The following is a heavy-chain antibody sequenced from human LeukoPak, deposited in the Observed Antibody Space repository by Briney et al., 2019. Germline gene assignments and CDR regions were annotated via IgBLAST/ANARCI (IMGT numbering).Heavy chain of an antibody. J-gene: IGHJ4*02. CDR3: ARRIISGWLVYFDY. V-gene: IGHV3-48*03. D-gene: IGHD6-19*01. CDR2: ISSSGSTI. CDR1: GFTFSSYE. Sequence: GGSLRLSCAASGFTFSSYEMNWVRQAPGKGLEWASYISSSGSTIYYADSVKGRFTISRDNAKNSLYLQMNSLRAEDTAVYYCARRIISGWLVYFDYWGQGTLVTVSS.